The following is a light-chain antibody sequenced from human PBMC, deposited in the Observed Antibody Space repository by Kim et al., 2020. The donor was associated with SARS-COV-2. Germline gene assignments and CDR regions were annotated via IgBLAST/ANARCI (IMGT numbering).Light chain of an antibody. J-gene: IGKJ1*01. CDR2: KAS. Sequence: SASVGDRVTITGRASLSSSSWLAWYQQKPGKAPNLLIYKASIIESGVSSRFSGSGSGTEFILTISSLQPDDFATYYCQQYKSYPTFGQGTKVDIK. CDR1: LSSSSW. V-gene: IGKV1-5*03. CDR3: QQYKSYPT.